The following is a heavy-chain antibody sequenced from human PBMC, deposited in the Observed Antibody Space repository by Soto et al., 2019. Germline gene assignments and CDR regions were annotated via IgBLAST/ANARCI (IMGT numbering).Heavy chain of an antibody. CDR3: ARAAEIAVAVYYFDY. J-gene: IGHJ4*02. V-gene: IGHV3-30-3*01. CDR1: GFTFSSYA. CDR2: ISYDGSNK. Sequence: PGGSLRLSCAASGFTFSSYAMHWVRQAPGKGLEWVAVISYDGSNKYYADSVKGRFTISRGNSKNTLYLQMNSLRAEDTAVYYCARAAEIAVAVYYFDYWGQGTLVTVSS. D-gene: IGHD6-19*01.